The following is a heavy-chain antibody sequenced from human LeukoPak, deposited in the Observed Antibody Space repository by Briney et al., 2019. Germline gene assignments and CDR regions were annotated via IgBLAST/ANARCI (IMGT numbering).Heavy chain of an antibody. J-gene: IGHJ4*02. V-gene: IGHV3-33*01. CDR3: ARGRGYGAYDWNDY. D-gene: IGHD5-12*01. CDR2: IWSDENNK. Sequence: GGSLRLSCAASGFTFRVYAMHWVRQTPGKGLEWVAVIWSDENNKRYADSVKGRFTISRDNSKNTLYLQMNTLRAEDTAVYYCARGRGYGAYDWNDYWGQGTLVTVSS. CDR1: GFTFRVYA.